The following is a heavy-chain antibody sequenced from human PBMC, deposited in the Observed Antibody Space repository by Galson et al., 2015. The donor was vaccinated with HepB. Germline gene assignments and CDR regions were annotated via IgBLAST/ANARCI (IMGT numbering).Heavy chain of an antibody. V-gene: IGHV3-30-3*01. CDR1: EFTFSSYG. Sequence: SLRLSCAASEFTFSSYGMHWVRQAPGKGLEWVAVISYDGSNKYYVDSAKGRFTISRDNSKNTLYLQMNRLRAEDTAVYYCARDHQPYCSSSSCYHYYYYGLDVWGQGTTVTVSS. D-gene: IGHD2-2*01. J-gene: IGHJ6*02. CDR2: ISYDGSNK. CDR3: ARDHQPYCSSSSCYHYYYYGLDV.